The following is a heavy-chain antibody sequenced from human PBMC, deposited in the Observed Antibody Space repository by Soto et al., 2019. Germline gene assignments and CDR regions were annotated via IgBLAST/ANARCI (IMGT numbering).Heavy chain of an antibody. V-gene: IGHV1-69*13. CDR3: ARESRDSSGYSSVSGMDV. Sequence: SVKVSCKASGGTFSSYAISWVRQAPGQGLEWMGGIIPIFGTANYAQKFQGRVTITADESTSTTYMELSSLRSEDTAVYYCARESRDSSGYSSVSGMDVWGQGTTVTVSS. CDR2: IIPIFGTA. J-gene: IGHJ6*02. D-gene: IGHD3-22*01. CDR1: GGTFSSYA.